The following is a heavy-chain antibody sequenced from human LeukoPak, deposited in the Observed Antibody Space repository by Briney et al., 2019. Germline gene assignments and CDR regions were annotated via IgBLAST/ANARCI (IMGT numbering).Heavy chain of an antibody. CDR1: GFTFSNAW. CDR3: ARNFPVGATQWSIFDY. J-gene: IGHJ4*02. V-gene: IGHV3-15*01. Sequence: GGSLRLSCAASGFTFSNAWMSWVRQAPGKGLEWVGRIKSKTDGGTTDYAAPVKGRFTISRDDSKNTLYLQMNSLRAEDTAVYYCARNFPVGATQWSIFDYWGQGTLVTVSS. D-gene: IGHD1-26*01. CDR2: IKSKTDGGTT.